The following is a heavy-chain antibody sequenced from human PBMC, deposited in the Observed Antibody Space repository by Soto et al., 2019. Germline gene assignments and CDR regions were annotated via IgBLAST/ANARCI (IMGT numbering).Heavy chain of an antibody. Sequence: PGGSLRLSCAASGFAFSITDMSWVRQGPGKGLEGVSTIDGSGTFTYYADSVKGRFTISRDNSKNTVHLQMMSLGADDTAVYYCVKIQGWFHSWGQGTLVTVSS. CDR2: IDGSGTFT. CDR1: GFAFSITD. J-gene: IGHJ5*01. CDR3: VKIQGWFHS. V-gene: IGHV3-23*01.